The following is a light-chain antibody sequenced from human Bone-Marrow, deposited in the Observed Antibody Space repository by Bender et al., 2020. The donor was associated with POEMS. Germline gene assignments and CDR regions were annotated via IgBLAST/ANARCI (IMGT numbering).Light chain of an antibody. V-gene: IGLV2-23*02. CDR1: SSDVGSYNL. CDR3: AAWDDTLSGPL. CDR2: EVS. Sequence: QSALTQPASVSGSPGQSITISCTGTSSDVGSYNLVSWYQQHPGKAPKLMIYEVSKWPSGVSHRFSGSKSGNTASLTISGLQAEDEADYYCAAWDDTLSGPLFGGGTKLTVL. J-gene: IGLJ2*01.